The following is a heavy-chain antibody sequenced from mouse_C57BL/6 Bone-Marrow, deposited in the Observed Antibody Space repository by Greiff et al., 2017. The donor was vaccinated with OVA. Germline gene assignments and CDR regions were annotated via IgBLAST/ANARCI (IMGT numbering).Heavy chain of an antibody. CDR2: INPSSGYT. D-gene: IGHD1-1*01. J-gene: IGHJ3*01. Sequence: QVQLQQSGAELAKPGASVKLSCKASGYTFTSYWMHWVKQRPGQGLEWIGYINPSSGYTKYNQKFKDQAPLTADKSSSTAYMQLSSLTYEDSAVYYCARYYGSSYVLAYWGQGTLVTVSA. CDR1: GYTFTSYW. CDR3: ARYYGSSYVLAY. V-gene: IGHV1-7*01.